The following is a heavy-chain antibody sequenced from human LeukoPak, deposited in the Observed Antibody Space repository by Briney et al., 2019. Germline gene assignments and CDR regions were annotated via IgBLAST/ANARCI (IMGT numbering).Heavy chain of an antibody. CDR1: GGSINSYY. V-gene: IGHV4-4*07. CDR3: ARDSGQSSGWYEAFDI. CDR2: IYTSGST. J-gene: IGHJ3*02. D-gene: IGHD6-19*01. Sequence: PSETLSLTCIVSGGSINSYYWSWIRQPAGKGLEWIGRIYTSGSTNYNPSLKSRVTISVDTSKNQFSLKLSSVTAADTAVYYCARDSGQSSGWYEAFDIWGQGTMVTVSS.